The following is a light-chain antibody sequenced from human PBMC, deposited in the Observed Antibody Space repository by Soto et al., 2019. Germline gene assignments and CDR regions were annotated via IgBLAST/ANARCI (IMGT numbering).Light chain of an antibody. CDR1: SSDVGAYNY. CDR3: SSYTSSTLV. Sequence: QAVVTQPASVSGSPGQSITISCTGTSSDVGAYNYVSWYQQHPGTAPKLMIYDVSNRPSGISNRFSGSKSGNTASLTISGLQAEDEADYYCSSYTSSTLVFGGGTKLTVL. V-gene: IGLV2-14*03. CDR2: DVS. J-gene: IGLJ2*01.